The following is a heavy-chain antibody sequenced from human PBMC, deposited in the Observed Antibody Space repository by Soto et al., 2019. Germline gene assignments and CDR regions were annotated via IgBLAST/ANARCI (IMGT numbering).Heavy chain of an antibody. D-gene: IGHD6-19*01. CDR1: GFTFDSFV. Sequence: EVQLLESGGGLEQPGGSLRLSCAASGFTFDSFVMTWVRQAPGKGLEWVSAISASGGSTFYADSVKGRFTISRDSSKNTLYLQMNSLRAEDTAVYYGARGAVMHDSWGQGTLVTVSS. CDR3: ARGAVMHDS. V-gene: IGHV3-23*01. CDR2: ISASGGST. J-gene: IGHJ4*02.